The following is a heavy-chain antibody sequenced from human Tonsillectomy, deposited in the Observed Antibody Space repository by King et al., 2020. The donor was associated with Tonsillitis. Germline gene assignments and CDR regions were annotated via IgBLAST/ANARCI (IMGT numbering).Heavy chain of an antibody. J-gene: IGHJ3*02. CDR2: IYPGDSDT. V-gene: IGHV5-51*01. D-gene: IGHD1-20*01. CDR1: GYSFTSNW. CDR3: ARQITGTFDAFDI. Sequence: FQLVQSGAEVKKAGESLKISCKGSGYSFTSNWIAWVRQMPGKGLEWMVIIYPGDSDTRYSPSFQGQVTISVDKSITTAYLQWSSLKASDTAMYYCARQITGTFDAFDIWGQGTRVTVSS.